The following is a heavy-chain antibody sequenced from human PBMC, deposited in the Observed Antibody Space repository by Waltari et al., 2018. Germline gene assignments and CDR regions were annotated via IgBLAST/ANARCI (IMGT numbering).Heavy chain of an antibody. V-gene: IGHV1-24*01. CDR3: AALDTTRTSFYYYFYMDV. Sequence: QVQLVQSGAAVKKPGASVKVACRVSGDTLTVFSMHWVRQAPGNGIEWLGGGDPVDGETVSAPKFRGRLTLTQDTSTETAYMELRNLRSEDTAIYYCAALDTTRTSFYYYFYMDVWDTGTKVTVSS. D-gene: IGHD1-1*01. CDR2: GDPVDGET. CDR1: GDTLTVFS. J-gene: IGHJ6*03.